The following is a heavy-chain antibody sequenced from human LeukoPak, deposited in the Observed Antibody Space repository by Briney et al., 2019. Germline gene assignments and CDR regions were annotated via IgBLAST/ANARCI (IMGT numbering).Heavy chain of an antibody. J-gene: IGHJ5*02. CDR1: GFTFSSYA. CDR2: ISYDGSNK. Sequence: GGSLRLSCAASGFTFSSYAMHWVRQAPGKGLEWVAVISYDGSNKYYADSVKGRFTISRDNSKNTLYLQMNSLRAEDTAVYYCAGSGRGLATRFDPWGQGILVTVSS. D-gene: IGHD1-26*01. V-gene: IGHV3-30-3*01. CDR3: AGSGRGLATRFDP.